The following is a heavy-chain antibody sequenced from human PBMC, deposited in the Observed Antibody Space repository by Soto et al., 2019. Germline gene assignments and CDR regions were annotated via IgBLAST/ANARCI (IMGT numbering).Heavy chain of an antibody. J-gene: IGHJ4*02. D-gene: IGHD3-22*01. CDR3: ASKGQVRTFPDYYDSSGYYAYYFDY. CDR1: GGTFSSYA. Sequence: ASVKVSCKASGGTFSSYAISWVRQAPGQGLEWMGGIIPIFGTANYAQKFQGRVTITADESTSTAYMELSSLRSEDTAVYYCASKGQVRTFPDYYDSSGYYAYYFDYWGQGTLVTVSS. CDR2: IIPIFGTA. V-gene: IGHV1-69*13.